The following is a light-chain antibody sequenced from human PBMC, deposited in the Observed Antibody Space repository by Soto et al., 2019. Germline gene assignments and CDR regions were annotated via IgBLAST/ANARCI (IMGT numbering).Light chain of an antibody. CDR2: DAS. V-gene: IGKV1-5*01. J-gene: IGKJ1*01. CDR1: QGISRW. CDR3: QQYTTYWT. Sequence: DIPLTQSPSTLSASLGDRFTITCRASQGISRWLAWYQQRPGKAPKLLIYDASTLHSGVSSRFSGSGSGTEFTLTISSLQPNDSATYYCQQYTTYWTFGQGTKVDIK.